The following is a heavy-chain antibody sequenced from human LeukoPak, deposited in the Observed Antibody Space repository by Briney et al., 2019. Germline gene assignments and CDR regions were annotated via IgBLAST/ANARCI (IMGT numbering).Heavy chain of an antibody. D-gene: IGHD4-17*01. J-gene: IGHJ4*02. V-gene: IGHV1-2*02. CDR1: GYPFTGYY. Sequence: ASVKVSCKASGYPFTGYYIHWVRQAPGQGLEWMGWINPNSGGTNYAQNFQGRVTMTSDTSITTAYMDLSRLTSDDTAVYYCAREISDYASAYWGQGTLVTVSS. CDR3: AREISDYASAY. CDR2: INPNSGGT.